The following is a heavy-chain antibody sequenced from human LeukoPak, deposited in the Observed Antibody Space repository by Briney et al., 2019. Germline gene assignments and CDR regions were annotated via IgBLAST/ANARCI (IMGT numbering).Heavy chain of an antibody. Sequence: SETLSLTCAVYGGSFSGYYWTWIRQPPGKGLEWIGEINHSGSTNYNPSLKSRVTISVDTSKNQFSLKLSSVTAADTALYYCARGGGPTGYYFDYWGQGTLVTVSS. J-gene: IGHJ4*02. D-gene: IGHD1-26*01. V-gene: IGHV4-34*01. CDR3: ARGGGPTGYYFDY. CDR1: GGSFSGYY. CDR2: INHSGST.